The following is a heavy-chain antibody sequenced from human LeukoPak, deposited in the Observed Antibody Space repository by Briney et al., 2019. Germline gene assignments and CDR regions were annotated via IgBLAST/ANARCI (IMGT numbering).Heavy chain of an antibody. CDR3: ASNTGTVFDY. J-gene: IGHJ4*02. D-gene: IGHD7-27*01. V-gene: IGHV4-59*01. CDR1: GGSFSGYY. CDR2: VYYTGST. Sequence: SETLSLTCAVYGGSFSGYYWSWIRQPPGKGLEWIGYVYYTGSTEYNPSLRSRVTISLEMSKHQFSLDLTSVTAADTAVYYCASNTGTVFDYWGQGALVTVSS.